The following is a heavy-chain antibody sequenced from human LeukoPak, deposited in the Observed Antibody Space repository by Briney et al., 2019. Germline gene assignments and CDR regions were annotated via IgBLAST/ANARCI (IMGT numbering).Heavy chain of an antibody. V-gene: IGHV3-9*01. J-gene: IGHJ6*02. Sequence: SVRLSCAACGFTFDVYAMQWARRARGKGLEWVSGIGWTCGGIGYADSVKGRFTISRDNAKNSRYLQMNSLRAEDTALYYCAKDLLAAARLGFYGMDVWGQGTTVTVSS. D-gene: IGHD2-15*01. CDR1: GFTFDVYA. CDR2: IGWTCGGI. CDR3: AKDLLAAARLGFYGMDV.